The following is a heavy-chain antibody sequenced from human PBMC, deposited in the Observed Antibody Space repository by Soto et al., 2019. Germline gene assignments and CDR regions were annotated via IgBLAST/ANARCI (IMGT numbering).Heavy chain of an antibody. D-gene: IGHD6-19*01. CDR2: IYYSGNT. J-gene: IGHJ4*02. CDR1: GGSISSSSYF. CDR3: ARRAYSSGWRYFDY. V-gene: IGHV4-39*01. Sequence: PSETLSLTCTVSGGSISSSSYFWGWIRQPPGKGLEWIGSIYYSGNTYYNPSLKSRVTISVDTSKNQFSLKLSSVTAADTAVYYCARRAYSSGWRYFDYWGQGALVTVS.